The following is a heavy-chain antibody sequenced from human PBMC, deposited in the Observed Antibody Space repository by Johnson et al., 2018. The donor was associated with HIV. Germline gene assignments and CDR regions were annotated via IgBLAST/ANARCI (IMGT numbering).Heavy chain of an antibody. D-gene: IGHD3-3*01. V-gene: IGHV3-7*03. CDR2: INHDVSAI. CDR1: GFTFSHNW. CDR3: ARVSIWSGYPDAFDI. J-gene: IGHJ3*02. Sequence: VQLVEYGGDLVQPGGSLRLSCIGSGFTFSHNWMSWVRQAPGKGPEWVANINHDVSAIHYVDSVKGRFTISRDNSKNTLYLQMNSLRAEDTAVYYCARVSIWSGYPDAFDIWGQGTMVTVSS.